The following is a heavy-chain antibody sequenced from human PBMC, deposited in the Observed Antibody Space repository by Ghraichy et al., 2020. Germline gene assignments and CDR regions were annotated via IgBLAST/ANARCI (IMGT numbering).Heavy chain of an antibody. V-gene: IGHV4-59*01. Sequence: GSLRLSCTVSGGSISSYYWSWIRQPPGKGLEWIGYIYYSGSTNYNPSLKSRVTISVDTSKNQFSLKLSSVTAADTAVYYCARSRYYYDSSGYKRRVYFDYWGQGTLVTVSS. J-gene: IGHJ4*02. CDR3: ARSRYYYDSSGYKRRVYFDY. D-gene: IGHD3-22*01. CDR1: GGSISSYY. CDR2: IYYSGST.